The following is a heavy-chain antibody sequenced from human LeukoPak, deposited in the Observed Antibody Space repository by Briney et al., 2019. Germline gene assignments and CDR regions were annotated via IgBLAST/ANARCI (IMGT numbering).Heavy chain of an antibody. Sequence: GGSLRLSCSVSGFTFSDRYMDWVRQAPRKGLEWVGRSRNKANSYTTEYAASVRGRFTISRDDSKNSLYLQMNSLKTEDTAVYYCAREGYSGSYYDYWGQGTQVTVSS. J-gene: IGHJ4*02. CDR1: GFTFSDRY. CDR2: SRNKANSYTT. CDR3: AREGYSGSYYDY. V-gene: IGHV3-72*01. D-gene: IGHD1-26*01.